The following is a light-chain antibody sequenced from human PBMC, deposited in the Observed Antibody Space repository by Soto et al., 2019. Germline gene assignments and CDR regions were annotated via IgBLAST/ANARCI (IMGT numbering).Light chain of an antibody. CDR2: DAS. CDR1: QSVSSH. V-gene: IGKV3-15*01. Sequence: EIVMTQSPSTLSVSPGEGDTVSFMASQSVSSHLAWYQHKPGQAPRLLFYDASTRATGIPARFSGSGSGTEFTLTISSLQSEDFAVYYCQHYHGWPITFGQGTRLEIK. CDR3: QHYHGWPIT. J-gene: IGKJ5*01.